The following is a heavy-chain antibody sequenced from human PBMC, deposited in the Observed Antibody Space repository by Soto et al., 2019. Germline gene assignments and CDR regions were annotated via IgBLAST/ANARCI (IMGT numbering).Heavy chain of an antibody. CDR1: GSSISSYY. D-gene: IGHD6-13*01. CDR2: IYYSGST. Sequence: SETLSLTCTVSGSSISSYYWSWIRQPPGKGLEWIGYIYYSGSTNYNPSLKSRVTISVDTSKNQFSLKLSSVTAADTAVYYCARSAAAGTLFDYWGQGTLVTVSS. J-gene: IGHJ4*02. V-gene: IGHV4-59*01. CDR3: ARSAAAGTLFDY.